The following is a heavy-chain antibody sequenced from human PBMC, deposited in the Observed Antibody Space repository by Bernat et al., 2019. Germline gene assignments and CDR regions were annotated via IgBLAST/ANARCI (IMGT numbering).Heavy chain of an antibody. CDR2: MSGSGIDT. CDR3: VKGDYYYHDSSAYLDH. Sequence: EVQLLESGGGLVQPGGSLRLSCAASGFTFLSYAMSWVRQAPGKGLEWGSAMSGSGIDTYYTDSVKGRFTISRDNSKDTLYLQMNSRRAEDTAVYFCVKGDYYYHDSSAYLDHWGQGTLVTVSS. D-gene: IGHD3-22*01. V-gene: IGHV3-23*01. CDR1: GFTFLSYA. J-gene: IGHJ4*02.